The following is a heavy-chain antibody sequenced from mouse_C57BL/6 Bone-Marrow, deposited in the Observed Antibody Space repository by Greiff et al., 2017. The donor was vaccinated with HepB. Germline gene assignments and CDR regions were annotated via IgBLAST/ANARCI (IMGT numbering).Heavy chain of an antibody. V-gene: IGHV1-26*01. CDR3: ANYGNYERAMDY. Sequence: EVQLQQSGPELVKPGASVKISCKASGYTFTDYYMNWVKQSHGKSLEWIGDINPNNGGTSYNQKFKGKATLTVDKSSSTAYMELRSLTSEDSAVYYCANYGNYERAMDYWGQGTSVTVSS. J-gene: IGHJ4*01. CDR1: GYTFTDYY. D-gene: IGHD2-1*01. CDR2: INPNNGGT.